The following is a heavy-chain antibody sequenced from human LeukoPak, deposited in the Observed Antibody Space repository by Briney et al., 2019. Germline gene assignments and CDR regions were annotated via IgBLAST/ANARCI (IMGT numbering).Heavy chain of an antibody. CDR2: VLNTGTT. D-gene: IGHD1-1*01. J-gene: IGHJ4*01. V-gene: IGHV4-4*07. CDR1: GASITSWY. CDR3: ATGSGDFDH. Sequence: PSETLSLTCTVSGASITSWYWSWLRQPAGKRLEWIGRVLNTGTTNYNPSLKSRVTMSLDTSKGQISLSMKSVTAADTAVYYCATGSGDFDHWGHGTRVTISS.